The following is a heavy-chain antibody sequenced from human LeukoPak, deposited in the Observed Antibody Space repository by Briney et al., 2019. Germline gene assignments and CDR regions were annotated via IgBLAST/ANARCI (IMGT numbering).Heavy chain of an antibody. CDR3: VRAPPGVSGSPSWY. CDR2: FDPEDGET. V-gene: IGHV1-24*01. CDR1: GYTLTELS. Sequence: ASVKVSCKVSGYTLTELSMHWVRQAPGKGLEWMGGFDPEDGETIYAQKFQGRVTMTRDMSTSTVYMELRTLRSDDTAVYYCVRAPPGVSGSPSWYWGQGTLVTVSS. J-gene: IGHJ4*02. D-gene: IGHD3-10*01.